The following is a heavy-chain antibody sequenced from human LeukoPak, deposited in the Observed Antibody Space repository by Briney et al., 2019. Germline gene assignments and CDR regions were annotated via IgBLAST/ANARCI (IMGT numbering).Heavy chain of an antibody. D-gene: IGHD3-22*01. CDR1: GFTSDDCA. Sequence: GGSLRLSCAGSGFTSDDCAMHWVRQAPGKGLEWVSGISWNSGSIGYADSVKGRFTISRDNAKNSLYLQMNSLRAEDTALYYCAKDGGSSGLKGPLGYWGQGTLVTVSS. CDR3: AKDGGSSGLKGPLGY. J-gene: IGHJ4*02. CDR2: ISWNSGSI. V-gene: IGHV3-9*02.